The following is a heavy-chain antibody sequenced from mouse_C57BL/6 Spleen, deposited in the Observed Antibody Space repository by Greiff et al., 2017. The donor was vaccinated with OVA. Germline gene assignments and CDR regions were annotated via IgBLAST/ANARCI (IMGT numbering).Heavy chain of an antibody. J-gene: IGHJ2*01. CDR3: AREEDGNFFYYFDY. CDR2: IYPGDGDT. D-gene: IGHD2-1*01. V-gene: IGHV1-80*01. CDR1: GYAFSSYW. Sequence: QVQLKQSGAELVKPGASVKISCKASGYAFSSYWMNWVKQRPGKGLEWIGQIYPGDGDTNYNGKFKGKATLTADKSSSTAYMQLSSLTSEDSAVYFCAREEDGNFFYYFDYWGQGTTLTVSS.